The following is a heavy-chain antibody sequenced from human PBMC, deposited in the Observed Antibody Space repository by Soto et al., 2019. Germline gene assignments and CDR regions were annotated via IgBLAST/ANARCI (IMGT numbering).Heavy chain of an antibody. J-gene: IGHJ6*02. Sequence: TLSLTCAVYGGSFSGYYWSWIRQPPGKGLEWIGEINHSGSTNYNPSLKSRVTISVDTSKNQFSLKLSSVTAADTAVYYCAPRGYSTYGMDVWGQGTTVTVSS. CDR3: APRGYSTYGMDV. CDR2: INHSGST. D-gene: IGHD5-18*01. CDR1: GGSFSGYY. V-gene: IGHV4-34*01.